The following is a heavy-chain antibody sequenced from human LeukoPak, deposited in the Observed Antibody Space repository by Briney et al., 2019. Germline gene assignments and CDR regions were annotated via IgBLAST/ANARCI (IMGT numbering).Heavy chain of an antibody. CDR2: TWHSGSST. J-gene: IGHJ4*02. V-gene: IGHV4-31*03. D-gene: IGHD2-15*01. CDR1: GGSISSGGYY. CDR3: ARGNEYTWWQ. Sequence: SETLSLTCTVSGGSISSGGYYWSWIRQHPGKGLEWIGETWHSGSSTNYSPSLKSRVTISVDKPKSQFSLKLTSVTAADTAIYYCARGNEYTWWQWSQGTLVTVSS.